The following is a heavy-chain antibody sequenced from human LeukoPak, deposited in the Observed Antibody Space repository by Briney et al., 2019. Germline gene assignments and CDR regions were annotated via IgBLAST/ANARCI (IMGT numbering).Heavy chain of an antibody. CDR3: AKSRYSNNYYGMDV. CDR1: GFTFSSYA. V-gene: IGHV3-23*01. Sequence: GGSLRLFCAASGFTFSSYAMSWVRQAPGKGLEWVSAISGSGGSTYYADSVKGRFTISRDNSKNTLYLQMNSLRAEDTAVYYCAKSRYSNNYYGMDVWGQGTTVTVSS. J-gene: IGHJ6*02. D-gene: IGHD4-11*01. CDR2: ISGSGGST.